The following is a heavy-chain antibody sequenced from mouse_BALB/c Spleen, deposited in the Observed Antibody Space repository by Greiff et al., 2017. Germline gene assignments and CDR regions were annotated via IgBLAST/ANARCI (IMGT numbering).Heavy chain of an antibody. CDR1: GFSLTGYG. CDR3: ASPYYYGSSYAMDY. V-gene: IGHV2-6-7*01. Sequence: VKVVESGPGLVAPSQSLSITCTVSGFSLTGYGVNWVRQPPGKGLEWLGMIWGDGSTDYNSALKSRLSISKDNSKSQVFLKMNSLQTDDTARYYCASPYYYGSSYAMDYWGQGTSVTVSS. CDR2: IWGDGST. J-gene: IGHJ4*01. D-gene: IGHD1-1*01.